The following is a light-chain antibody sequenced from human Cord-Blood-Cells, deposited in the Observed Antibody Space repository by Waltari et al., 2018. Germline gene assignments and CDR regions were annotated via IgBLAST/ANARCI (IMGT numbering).Light chain of an antibody. V-gene: IGLV1-40*01. CDR3: QSYDSSLSGSV. Sequence: QSVLTQPPSVSGAPGQRVTISCTGSSSNIGAGYDVHWYQQLPGTATKLLIYGNSHRPSGVPDRFSGSKSGTSASLAITGLQAEDEADYYCQSYDSSLSGSVFGGGTKLTVL. CDR2: GNS. CDR1: SSNIGAGYD. J-gene: IGLJ3*02.